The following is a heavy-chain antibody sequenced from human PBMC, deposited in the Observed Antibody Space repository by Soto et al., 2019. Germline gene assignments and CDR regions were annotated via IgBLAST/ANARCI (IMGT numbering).Heavy chain of an antibody. D-gene: IGHD3-22*01. V-gene: IGHV3-23*01. J-gene: IGHJ4*02. Sequence: EVQLLESGGGLVQPGGSLRLSCAASGFTFSSYAMSWVRQAPGKGLEWVSAISGSGGSTYYADSVKGRFTISRDNSKNTLYLQRNSLRAEDTAVYYGAKDVELDSSGYYFFDYWGQGTLVTVSS. CDR1: GFTFSSYA. CDR2: ISGSGGST. CDR3: AKDVELDSSGYYFFDY.